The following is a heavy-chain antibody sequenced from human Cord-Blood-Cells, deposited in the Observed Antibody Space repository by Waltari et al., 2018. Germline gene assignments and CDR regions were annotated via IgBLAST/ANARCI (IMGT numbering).Heavy chain of an antibody. CDR3: SSWGFVDFWSGYYAFDI. J-gene: IGHJ3*02. CDR2: IYYSGST. D-gene: IGHD3-3*01. V-gene: IGHV4-39*01. CDR1: GGSISSSSYY. Sequence: QLQLQESGPGLVKPSETLSLTCTVSGGSISSSSYYWGWIRQPPGKGLEWIGSIYYSGSTYYNPSLKSRVTISVDTSKNQFSLKLSSVTAADTAVYYCSSWGFVDFWSGYYAFDIWGQGTMVTVSS.